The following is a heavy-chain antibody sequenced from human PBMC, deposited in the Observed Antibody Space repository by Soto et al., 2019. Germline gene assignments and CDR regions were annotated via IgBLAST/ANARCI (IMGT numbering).Heavy chain of an antibody. CDR1: GGTFSSYA. Sequence: QVQLVQSGAEVKKPGSSVKVSCKASGGTFSSYAISWVRQAPGQGREWMGGIIPIFGTANYAQKFQGRVTITADESTCTAYMELSSLRSEDTAVDYCASASIVGATLNPYSYYYGMDVWGQGTTVTVSS. J-gene: IGHJ6*02. CDR3: ASASIVGATLNPYSYYYGMDV. D-gene: IGHD1-26*01. CDR2: IIPIFGTA. V-gene: IGHV1-69*01.